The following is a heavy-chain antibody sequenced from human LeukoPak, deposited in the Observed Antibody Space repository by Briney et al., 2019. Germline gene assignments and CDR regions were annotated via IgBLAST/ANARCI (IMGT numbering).Heavy chain of an antibody. CDR3: ARDFTQVAGTSTDY. D-gene: IGHD6-19*01. CDR1: GYTFTSYA. CDR2: ISAGNGNT. Sequence: ASVKVSCKASGYTFTSYAIHWVRQAPGQRLEWMGWISAGNGNTKYSQNFQGRVTMTRDTSTSTVYMELSSLRSEDTAVYYCARDFTQVAGTSTDYWGQGTLVTVSS. V-gene: IGHV1-3*01. J-gene: IGHJ4*02.